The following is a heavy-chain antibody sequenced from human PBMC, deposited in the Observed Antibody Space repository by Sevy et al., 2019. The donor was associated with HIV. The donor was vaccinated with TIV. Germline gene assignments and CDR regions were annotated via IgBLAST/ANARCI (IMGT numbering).Heavy chain of an antibody. CDR3: ARDRVVPNDYIFVDYYYGMDV. D-gene: IGHD4-4*01. J-gene: IGHJ6*02. Sequence: GGSLRLSCAVSGFAVSDNCMSWVRQAPGKGLEWVSVICSGGRTSYSDSVKGGFTVSRRNSRNTVYVQMDNLRAEDTATYYCARDRVVPNDYIFVDYYYGMDVWGQGTTVTVSS. CDR2: ICSGGRT. CDR1: GFAVSDNC. V-gene: IGHV3-53*04.